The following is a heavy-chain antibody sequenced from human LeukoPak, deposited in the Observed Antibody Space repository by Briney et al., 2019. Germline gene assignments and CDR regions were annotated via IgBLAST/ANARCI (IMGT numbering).Heavy chain of an antibody. Sequence: PSETLSLTCAVYGGSFSGYYWTWIRQPPGKGLEWIGEINHIGSTNYNPSLKSRVTISVDTSKNQFSLELNSVTAADTAVYYCAREGYSSVWLGFDYWGQGILVSVSS. CDR1: GGSFSGYY. V-gene: IGHV4-34*01. D-gene: IGHD6-19*01. CDR2: INHIGST. CDR3: AREGYSSVWLGFDY. J-gene: IGHJ4*02.